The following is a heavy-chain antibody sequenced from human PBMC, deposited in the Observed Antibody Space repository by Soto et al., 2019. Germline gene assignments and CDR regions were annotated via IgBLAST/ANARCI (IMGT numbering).Heavy chain of an antibody. V-gene: IGHV1-69*13. CDR2: IIPIFGTA. J-gene: IGHJ5*02. Sequence: SVKVSCKASGGTFSSYAISWVRQAPGQGLEWMGGIIPIFGTANYAQKFQGRVTITADESTSTAYMELSSLRSEDTAVYYCAPTHPYYYDSRNWFDPWGQGTLVTVSS. CDR3: APTHPYYYDSRNWFDP. D-gene: IGHD3-22*01. CDR1: GGTFSSYA.